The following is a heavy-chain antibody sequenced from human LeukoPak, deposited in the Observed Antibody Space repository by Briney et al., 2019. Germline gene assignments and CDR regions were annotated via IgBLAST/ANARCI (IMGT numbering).Heavy chain of an antibody. Sequence: GGSLRLSCAASGFTFSNAYMSWVRQAPGKGLEWVGRIKSKAHGGTTEYAAPVKGRLTISRDDSKNTLFLQMNSLQTEDAALYYCATYSSSYYYFVYWGQGTLVTVSS. CDR3: ATYSSSYYYFVY. CDR2: IKSKAHGGTT. J-gene: IGHJ4*02. V-gene: IGHV3-15*01. D-gene: IGHD6-13*01. CDR1: GFTFSNAY.